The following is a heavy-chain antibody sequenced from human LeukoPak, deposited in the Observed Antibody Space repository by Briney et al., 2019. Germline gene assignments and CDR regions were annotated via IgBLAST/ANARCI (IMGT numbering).Heavy chain of an antibody. CDR1: EFTFSSYA. J-gene: IGHJ4*02. CDR2: ISGSGGTT. Sequence: PGGSLRLSCAASEFTFSSYAMSWVRQAPGKGLEWVSTISGSGGTTYHSDSVKGRFTISRDNSKNTLYLQMNSLRAEDTAVYYCAKFGGSYTDYWGQGTLVTVSS. CDR3: AKFGGSYTDY. D-gene: IGHD1-26*01. V-gene: IGHV3-23*01.